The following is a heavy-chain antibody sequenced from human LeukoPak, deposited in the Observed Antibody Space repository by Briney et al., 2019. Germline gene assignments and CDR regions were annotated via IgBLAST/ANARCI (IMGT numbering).Heavy chain of an antibody. CDR1: GGSISSYY. J-gene: IGHJ4*02. CDR2: IYYSGST. V-gene: IGHV4-59*01. CDR3: ARNQLGITMVRDPSFDY. Sequence: SETLSLTCTVSGGSISSYYWSWIRQPPGKGLEWIGYIYYSGSTNYNPSLKSRVTISVDTSKNQFSLKLSSVTAADTAVYYCARNQLGITMVRDPSFDYWGQGTLVTVSS. D-gene: IGHD3-10*01.